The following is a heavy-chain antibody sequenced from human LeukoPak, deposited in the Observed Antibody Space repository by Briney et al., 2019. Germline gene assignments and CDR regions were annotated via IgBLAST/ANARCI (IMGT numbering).Heavy chain of an antibody. Sequence: TLSLTCTVSGGSISSYYWSWIRQPPGKALEWLARIDWDDDKYYSTSLKTRLTISKDTSKNQVVLTMTNMDPVDTATYYCARILYDSSGINRRYFDYWGQGTLVTVSS. CDR1: GGSISSYYW. CDR3: ARILYDSSGINRRYFDY. CDR2: IDWDDDK. J-gene: IGHJ4*02. D-gene: IGHD3-22*01. V-gene: IGHV2-70*11.